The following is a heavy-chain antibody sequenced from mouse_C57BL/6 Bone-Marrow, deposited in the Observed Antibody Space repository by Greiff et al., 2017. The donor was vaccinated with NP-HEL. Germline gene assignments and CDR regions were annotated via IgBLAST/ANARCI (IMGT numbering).Heavy chain of an antibody. CDR3: TRSGGLLPFSC. Sequence: DVKLVESGTVLARPGASVKMSCKTSGYTFTSYWMHWVKQRPGQGLEWIGAIYPGNSDTSYNQKFQGKATLTAVTSASTAYMELSSLTNEDSAVYCCTRSGGLLPFSCWGQGTLVTVST. CDR1: GYTFTSYW. CDR2: IYPGNSDT. V-gene: IGHV1-5*01. J-gene: IGHJ3*01. D-gene: IGHD2-1*01.